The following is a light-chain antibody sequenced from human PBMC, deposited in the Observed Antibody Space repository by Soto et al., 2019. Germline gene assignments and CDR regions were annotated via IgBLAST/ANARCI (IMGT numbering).Light chain of an antibody. CDR2: GAS. J-gene: IGKJ2*01. CDR3: QQYNDWPHT. V-gene: IGKV3-15*01. CDR1: QSVSTN. Sequence: EIVMTQSPATLSVSPGEGATLSCRASQSVSTNLAWYQQKPGQAPSLLIYGASTRATGGPAGFSGSGSGTECTLTISSLQSEDFAVYYCQQYNDWPHTFGQGTKLEIK.